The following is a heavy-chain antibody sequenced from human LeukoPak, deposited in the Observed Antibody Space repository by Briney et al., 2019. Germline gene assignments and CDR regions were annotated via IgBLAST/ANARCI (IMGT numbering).Heavy chain of an antibody. D-gene: IGHD1-1*01. CDR2: ISGSGGIT. J-gene: IGHJ4*02. Sequence: GGSLRLSCAASGFTFSSYAMSWVRQAPGKGLEWVSAISGSGGITYDADSVKGRFTISRDNSKSTLYLQMNTLRAEDTAVYYCAKDKGIEVTGILDYWGQGTLVTVSS. CDR1: GFTFSSYA. V-gene: IGHV3-23*01. CDR3: AKDKGIEVTGILDY.